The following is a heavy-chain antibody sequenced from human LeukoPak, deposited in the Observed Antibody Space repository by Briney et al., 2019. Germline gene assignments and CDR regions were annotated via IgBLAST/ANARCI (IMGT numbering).Heavy chain of an antibody. CDR3: ARSHTRGPEVALMDY. D-gene: IGHD3-10*01. V-gene: IGHV4-61*02. CDR2: IYTSGST. Sequence: PSETLSLTCSVSGASINSDDYYWSWVRQPAGKGLEWIGRIYTSGSTDYNPSLKSRVTISVDTSKNHFSLKLSSVTAADTAVYYCARSHTRGPEVALMDYWGQGTLVTVSS. CDR1: GASINSDDYY. J-gene: IGHJ4*02.